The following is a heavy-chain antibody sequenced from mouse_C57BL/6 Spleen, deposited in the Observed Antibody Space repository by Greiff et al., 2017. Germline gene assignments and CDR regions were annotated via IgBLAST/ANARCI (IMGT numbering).Heavy chain of an antibody. J-gene: IGHJ2*01. Sequence: QVQLQQSGPELVKPGASVKISCKASGYAFSSSWMNWVKQRPGKGLEWIGRIYPGDGDTNYNGKFKGKATLTADKSSSTAYMQLSSLTSEDSAVYFCARYTDDNSWNYFDYWGQGTTLTVSS. CDR2: IYPGDGDT. V-gene: IGHV1-82*01. D-gene: IGHD1-1*01. CDR1: GYAFSSSW. CDR3: ARYTDDNSWNYFDY.